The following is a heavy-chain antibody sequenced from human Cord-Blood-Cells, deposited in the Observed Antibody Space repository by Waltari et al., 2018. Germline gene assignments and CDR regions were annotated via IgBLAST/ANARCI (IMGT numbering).Heavy chain of an antibody. Sequence: EVQLVESGGGLVQPGGYLRLSCAASGFTFSSYAMRGVRQAPGKGLEWVSAISGSGGSTYYADSVKGRFTISRDNSKNTLYLQMNSLRAEDTAVYYCAKREANWGSRGHFDLWGRGTLVTVSS. CDR1: GFTFSSYA. J-gene: IGHJ2*01. CDR2: ISGSGGST. CDR3: AKREANWGSRGHFDL. V-gene: IGHV3-23*04. D-gene: IGHD7-27*01.